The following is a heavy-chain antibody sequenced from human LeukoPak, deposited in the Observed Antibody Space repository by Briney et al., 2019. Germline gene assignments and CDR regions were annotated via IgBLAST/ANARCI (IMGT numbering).Heavy chain of an antibody. CDR3: ANRIAAAGNNWFDP. V-gene: IGHV1-18*01. D-gene: IGHD6-13*01. CDR2: ISAYNGNT. CDR1: GYTFTRYG. J-gene: IGHJ5*02. Sequence: GASVKVSCKASGYTFTRYGISWVRQAPGQGLEWRGWISAYNGNTNYAQKLQGRVTMTTDTSTSTAYMELRSLRSDDTAVYYCANRIAAAGNNWFDPWGQGTLVTVSS.